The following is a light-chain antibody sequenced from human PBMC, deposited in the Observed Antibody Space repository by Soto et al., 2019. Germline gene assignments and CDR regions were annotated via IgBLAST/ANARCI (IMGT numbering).Light chain of an antibody. CDR2: DAS. CDR1: QSVSSY. J-gene: IGKJ5*01. V-gene: IGKV3-11*01. CDR3: QKRSNWPIT. Sequence: IVLTQAPATLSLSPVKRATLPWKASQSVSSYLACYHQKPGQSPRLLIYDASNRATGIPARFSGSGSGTDFTLTISSLEPEDFAVYYCQKRSNWPITFGQGTRLEIK.